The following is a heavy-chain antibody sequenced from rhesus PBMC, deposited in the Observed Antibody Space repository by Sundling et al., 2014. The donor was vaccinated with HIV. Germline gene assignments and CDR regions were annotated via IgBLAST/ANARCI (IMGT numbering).Heavy chain of an antibody. CDR3: VREGVCTGTGCYGYYGLDS. CDR2: IRKKANGGTT. Sequence: EVRLVESGGGLVQPGGSLRLSCAASGFTLSDHYMSWVRQAPGKGPEWVGFIRKKANGGTTEYAASVKGRFTISRDDSKNIAYLQMDSLKSEDTAVYYCVREGVCTGTGCYGYYGLDSWGQGVVVTVSS. CDR1: GFTLSDHY. D-gene: IGHD2-21*01. J-gene: IGHJ6*01. V-gene: IGHV3-116*02.